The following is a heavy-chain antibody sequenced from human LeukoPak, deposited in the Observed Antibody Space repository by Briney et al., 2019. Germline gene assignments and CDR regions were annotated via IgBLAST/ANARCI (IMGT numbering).Heavy chain of an antibody. J-gene: IGHJ4*02. CDR1: GFTLSSYA. CDR3: ARDYYDHCLDY. CDR2: ISYDGSNK. V-gene: IGHV3-30*04. D-gene: IGHD3-22*01. Sequence: GGSLRLSCAASGFTLSSYAMHWVRQAPGKGLEWVAVISYDGSNKYYADSVKGRFTISRDNSKNTLYLQMNSLRAEDTAVYYCARDYYDHCLDYWGQGTLVTVSS.